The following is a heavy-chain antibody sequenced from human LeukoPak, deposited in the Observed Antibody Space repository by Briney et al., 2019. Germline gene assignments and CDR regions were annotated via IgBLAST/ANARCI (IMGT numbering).Heavy chain of an antibody. V-gene: IGHV3-23*01. CDR1: GFTFSNYG. J-gene: IGHJ4*02. Sequence: GGSLRLSCAASGFTFSNYGMSWVRQAPGKGLEWVSAISGSGGITYYADSAKGRFTISRDNAKNTLYLQMNSLRGEDTAVYYCAKVPYDNYYYYFDYWGQGTLVTVSS. CDR3: AKVPYDNYYYYFDY. CDR2: ISGSGGIT. D-gene: IGHD4-17*01.